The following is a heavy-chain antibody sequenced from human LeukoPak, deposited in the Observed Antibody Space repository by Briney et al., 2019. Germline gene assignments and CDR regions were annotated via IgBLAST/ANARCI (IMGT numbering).Heavy chain of an antibody. CDR2: ISAYNGNT. V-gene: IGHV1-18*01. CDR1: GYTFTSYG. J-gene: IGHJ4*02. Sequence: ASVKVSCKASGYTFTSYGISWVRQAPGQGLEWMGWISAYNGNTNYAQKLQGRDTMTTDTTTSTAYMELRCLSSDDTAVDYCAISLLGYFDWFIDLFDFWGQGTLVTVSS. CDR3: AISLLGYFDWFIDLFDF. D-gene: IGHD3-9*01.